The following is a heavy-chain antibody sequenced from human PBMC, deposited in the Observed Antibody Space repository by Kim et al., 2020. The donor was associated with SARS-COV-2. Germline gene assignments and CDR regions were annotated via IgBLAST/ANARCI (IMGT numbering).Heavy chain of an antibody. J-gene: IGHJ6*03. Sequence: SETLSLTCTVSGGSISSGDYYWSWIRQPPGKGLEWIGYIYYSGSTYYNPSLKSRVTISVDTSMNQFSLKLNSVTAADTAVYYCARGITGTTVVYYYYMDVWGKGTTVTVSS. CDR2: IYYSGST. CDR3: ARGITGTTVVYYYYMDV. D-gene: IGHD1-7*01. CDR1: GGSISSGDYY. V-gene: IGHV4-30-4*01.